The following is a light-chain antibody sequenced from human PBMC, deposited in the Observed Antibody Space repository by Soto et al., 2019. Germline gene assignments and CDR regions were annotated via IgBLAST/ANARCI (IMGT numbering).Light chain of an antibody. CDR3: QQRSSWPLT. Sequence: EIVLTQSPATLSLSPGERATLSCWASQSVSSYLAWYQQKPGQAPRLLIYDASNRATDVPPRFRGSGSGTDFILTISSREPEDFAVYYCQQRSSWPLTFGGGTKVEI. V-gene: IGKV3-11*01. J-gene: IGKJ4*01. CDR2: DAS. CDR1: QSVSSY.